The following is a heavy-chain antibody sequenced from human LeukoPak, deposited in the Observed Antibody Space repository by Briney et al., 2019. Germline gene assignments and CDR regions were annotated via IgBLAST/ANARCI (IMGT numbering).Heavy chain of an antibody. D-gene: IGHD1-1*01. V-gene: IGHV3-30-3*01. CDR3: ARAGRLNWNYIDY. J-gene: IGHJ4*02. CDR2: ISYDGSNK. Sequence: GGSLRLSCAASGFTFSSYAMHLVRQAPGKGLEWVAVISYDGSNKYYADSVRGRFIISRYNSKNTLYLQMNSLRAEDTAVYYCARAGRLNWNYIDYWGQGTLVTVSS. CDR1: GFTFSSYA.